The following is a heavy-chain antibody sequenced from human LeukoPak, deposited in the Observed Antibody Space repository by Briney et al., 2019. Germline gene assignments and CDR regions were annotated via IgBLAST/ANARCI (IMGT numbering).Heavy chain of an antibody. V-gene: IGHV1-69*01. CDR2: IIPIFGTA. Sequence: SVKVSCKASGGTFSSYAIRWVRQAPGQGLEWMGGIIPIFGTANYAQKFQGRVTITADESTSTAYMELSSLRSEDTAVYYCARGMIVVVQSYAFDIWGQGTMVTVSS. D-gene: IGHD3-22*01. CDR3: ARGMIVVVQSYAFDI. CDR1: GGTFSSYA. J-gene: IGHJ3*02.